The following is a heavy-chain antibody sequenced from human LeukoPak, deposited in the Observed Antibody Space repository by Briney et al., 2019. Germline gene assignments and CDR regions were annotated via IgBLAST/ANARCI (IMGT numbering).Heavy chain of an antibody. CDR3: SRDRTRGDYYYMDV. CDR2: IYHTGST. CDR1: GGSLSGHY. J-gene: IGHJ6*03. D-gene: IGHD3-10*01. V-gene: IGHV4-59*11. Sequence: RSETLSLTCTVSGGSLSGHYWSWIRQPSGKGLEWIGYIYHTGSTYYNPSLESRVTISVDTSKNRVSLKVTSVTAADTVVYYSSRDRTRGDYYYMDVWGKGTTVTVSS.